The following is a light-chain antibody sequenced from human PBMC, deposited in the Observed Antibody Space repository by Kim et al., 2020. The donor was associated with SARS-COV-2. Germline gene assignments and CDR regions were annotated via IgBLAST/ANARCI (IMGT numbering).Light chain of an antibody. CDR1: NLQFKY. Sequence: SYELTQPPSVSVSPGETATISCTGDNLQFKYVCCYQRTAGHSPVLVLYRDNKRPSGIPERFSGSNSGNTATLTISGTQAMDEADYYCQVWDNSLGVFGAGTQLTVL. V-gene: IGLV3-1*01. CDR3: QVWDNSLGV. CDR2: RDN. J-gene: IGLJ2*01.